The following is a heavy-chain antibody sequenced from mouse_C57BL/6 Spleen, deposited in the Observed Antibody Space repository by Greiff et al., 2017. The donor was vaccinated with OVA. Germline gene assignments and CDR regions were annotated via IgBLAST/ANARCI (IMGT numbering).Heavy chain of an antibody. CDR2: IYPGSGST. V-gene: IGHV1-55*01. J-gene: IGHJ4*01. CDR3: ASMRTYVNYAMDY. D-gene: IGHD5-1*01. CDR1: GYTFTSYW. Sequence: VQLQQPGAELVKPGASVKMSCKASGYTFTSYWITWVKQRPGQGLEWIGDIYPGSGSTNYNEKFKSKATLTVDTSSSTAYMQLSSLTSEDSAVYYCASMRTYVNYAMDYGGQGTSVTVSA.